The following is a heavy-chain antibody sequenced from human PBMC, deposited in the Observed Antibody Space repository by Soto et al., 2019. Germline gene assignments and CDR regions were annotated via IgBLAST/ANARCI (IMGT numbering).Heavy chain of an antibody. CDR2: ISSSSSYI. J-gene: IGHJ4*02. V-gene: IGHV3-21*01. Sequence: EVQLVESGGGLVKPGGSLRLSCADSGFTFSSYSMNWVRQAPGKGLEWVSSISSSSSYIYYADSVKGRFTISRDNAKNSRYLQMNSLRAEDTAVYYCARSAKEMATPGDFDYWGQGPLVTVSS. D-gene: IGHD5-12*01. CDR3: ARSAKEMATPGDFDY. CDR1: GFTFSSYS.